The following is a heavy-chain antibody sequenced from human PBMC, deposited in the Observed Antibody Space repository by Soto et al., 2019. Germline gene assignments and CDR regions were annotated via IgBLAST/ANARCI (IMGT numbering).Heavy chain of an antibody. CDR2: IKGDGTTT. Sequence: EAHLVESGGGLPQPGESLRLSCVASGFNFSPYFMAWVRQGPGRGLEWVSHIKGDGTTTAYADSVRGRFIISRDNGRNTLFLQMNSLRDEDTAVYYCVRDRGTPDSFDIWGQGTTVIVSS. V-gene: IGHV3-74*01. D-gene: IGHD1-26*01. J-gene: IGHJ3*02. CDR1: GFNFSPYF. CDR3: VRDRGTPDSFDI.